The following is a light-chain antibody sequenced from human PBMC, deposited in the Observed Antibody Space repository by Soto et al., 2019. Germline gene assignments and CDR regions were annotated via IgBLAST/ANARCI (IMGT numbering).Light chain of an antibody. J-gene: IGKJ1*01. Sequence: EIVLTQSPGTLSLSPGERATLSCRASQSVSSSFLAWYQQKPGQAPRLLIYGTSSRATGIPDRFSGSGSGTDFTLTISRLEPEDFAVYHCQQYNSSPQTFGQRTKVDIK. V-gene: IGKV3-20*01. CDR1: QSVSSSF. CDR3: QQYNSSPQT. CDR2: GTS.